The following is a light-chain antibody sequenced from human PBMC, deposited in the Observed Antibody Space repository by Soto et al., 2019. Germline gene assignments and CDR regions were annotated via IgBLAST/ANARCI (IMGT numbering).Light chain of an antibody. V-gene: IGLV2-14*01. CDR2: EVS. CDR3: SSYTSSGTRF. Sequence: QSALTQPASVSGSPGQSITISCTGTTSDVGGYNFVSWYQLHPRKAPKLMIFEVSNRPSGVSNRFSGSKSGNTASLTISGLQAEDEADYYCSSYTSSGTRFFGTGAKLTVL. CDR1: TSDVGGYNF. J-gene: IGLJ1*01.